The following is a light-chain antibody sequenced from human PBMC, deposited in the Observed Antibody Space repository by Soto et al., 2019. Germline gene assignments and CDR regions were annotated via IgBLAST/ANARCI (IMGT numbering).Light chain of an antibody. CDR1: SSDVGSYNL. Sequence: QSVLTQPSSVSGSPGQSITISCPGTSSDVGSYNLVSWYQQHPGKAPKLMIYEVSKRPSGVSNRFSGSKSGNTASLTISGLQAEDEADYYCCSYAGSSTSYVFGTGTKVTV. CDR2: EVS. CDR3: CSYAGSSTSYV. J-gene: IGLJ1*01. V-gene: IGLV2-23*02.